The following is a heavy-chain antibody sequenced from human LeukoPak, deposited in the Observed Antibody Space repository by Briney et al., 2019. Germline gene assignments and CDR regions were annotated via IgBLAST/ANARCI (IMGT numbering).Heavy chain of an antibody. CDR1: GFTFSSYS. J-gene: IGHJ3*02. Sequence: GGSLRLSCSASGFTFSSYSMYWVRRAPGKGLQYVSAISSNGDSIFYADSVQDRFTISRDNSKNRLYLQMTSLRADDTAVYYCVKERLLWFGELLANTYDAFDMWGQGTMVTVSS. CDR2: ISSNGDSI. V-gene: IGHV3-64D*06. D-gene: IGHD3-10*01. CDR3: VKERLLWFGELLANTYDAFDM.